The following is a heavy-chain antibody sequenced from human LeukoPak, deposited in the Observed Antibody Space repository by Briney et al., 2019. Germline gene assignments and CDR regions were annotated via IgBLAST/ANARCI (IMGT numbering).Heavy chain of an antibody. D-gene: IGHD2-2*01. Sequence: PSETLSLTCTVSGGSISSSSYYWGWIRQPPGKGLEWIGSIYYSGSTYYNPSLKSRVTISVDTSKNQFSLKLSSVTAADTAVYYCACLERSWAAANQWGQGTLVTVSS. J-gene: IGHJ4*02. V-gene: IGHV4-39*07. CDR2: IYYSGST. CDR1: GGSISSSSYY. CDR3: ACLERSWAAANQ.